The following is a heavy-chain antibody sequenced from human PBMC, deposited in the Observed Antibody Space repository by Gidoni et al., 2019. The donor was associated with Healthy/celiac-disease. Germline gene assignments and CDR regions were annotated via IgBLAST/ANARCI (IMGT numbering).Heavy chain of an antibody. D-gene: IGHD6-6*01. CDR2: ISSISIYI. CDR3: ARDAYSSSGRVY. CDR1: GFTFSSYS. V-gene: IGHV3-21*01. Sequence: EVQLVESGGGLVKPGGSLRTSCAASGFTFSSYSMNWVRQAPGKGLEWVSSISSISIYIYYADSVKGRFTISRDNAKNSLYLQMNSLRAEDTAVYYCARDAYSSSGRVYWGQGTLVTVSS. J-gene: IGHJ4*02.